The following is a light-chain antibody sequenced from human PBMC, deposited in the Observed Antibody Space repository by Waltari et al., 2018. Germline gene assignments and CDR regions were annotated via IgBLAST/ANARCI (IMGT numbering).Light chain of an antibody. V-gene: IGKV3-11*01. CDR2: DAS. J-gene: IGKJ5*01. Sequence: EIVLTQSPATLSLSPGERATLSCRARQSIDNYLAWNQPKPGQAPRLLIYDASYRATGIPVRCSGSGSGTDFTLTISSLEPEDFAVYYCQQRANWPITFGQGTRLEIK. CDR3: QQRANWPIT. CDR1: QSIDNY.